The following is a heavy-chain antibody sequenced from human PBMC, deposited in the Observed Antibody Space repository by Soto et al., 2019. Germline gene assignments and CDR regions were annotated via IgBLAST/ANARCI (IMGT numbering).Heavy chain of an antibody. CDR1: GGTFSSYA. CDR2: IIPIFGTA. D-gene: IGHD3-22*01. CDR3: AEWGGEFYESSGPGSFDF. J-gene: IGHJ3*01. Sequence: QVQLVQSGAEVKKPGSSVKVSCKASGGTFSSYAISWVRQAPGQGLEWMGGIIPIFGTANYAQKFQGRVTITADESSSTAEMELRSLRCEETAVYYCAEWGGEFYESSGPGSFDFWGQGTMVTVSS. V-gene: IGHV1-69*01.